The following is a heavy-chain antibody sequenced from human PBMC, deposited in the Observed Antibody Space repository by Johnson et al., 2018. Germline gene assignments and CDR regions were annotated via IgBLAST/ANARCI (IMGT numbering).Heavy chain of an antibody. V-gene: IGHV3-23*04. CDR1: GFTFSRYA. Sequence: EVQLVETGGGLVQPGGSLRLSCAASGFTFSRYAMSWVRQAPGKGREWVSAISGSGGSTYYADSVKGRFPISRHNSKNTLYLQMNSLRAEDTAVYYCAKDKTVVTPTWGNFQHWGQGTLVTVSS. CDR2: ISGSGGST. CDR3: AKDKTVVTPTWGNFQH. D-gene: IGHD4-23*01. J-gene: IGHJ1*01.